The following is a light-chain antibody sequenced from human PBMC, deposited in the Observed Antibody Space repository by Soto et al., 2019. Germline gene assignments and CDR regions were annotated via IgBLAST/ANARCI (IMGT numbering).Light chain of an antibody. J-gene: IGKJ2*01. CDR3: QQRSNWPRT. Sequence: EIVLTQSPATLSLSPGERATLSCRASKSVSSYLAWYQQKPGQAPRLLIYDASNRATGIPARFSGSVSGTDFTLTISSLEPEDFAVYYCQQRSNWPRTFGQGTKLEIK. V-gene: IGKV3-11*01. CDR2: DAS. CDR1: KSVSSY.